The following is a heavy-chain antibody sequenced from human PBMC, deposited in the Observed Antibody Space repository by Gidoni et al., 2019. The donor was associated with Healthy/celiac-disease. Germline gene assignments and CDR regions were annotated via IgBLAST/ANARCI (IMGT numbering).Heavy chain of an antibody. V-gene: IGHV3-13*01. D-gene: IGHD3-10*01. CDR3: ARGKPDGSGYYFDY. CDR2: IGTAGDT. J-gene: IGHJ4*02. CDR1: GFPFRSYD. Sequence: EVQLVESGGGLVQPGGSLRLSCAASGFPFRSYDMHWVRQATGKGLEWVSAIGTAGDTYYPGSVKGRFTIARENAKNSLYLQMNSLRAGDTAVYYCARGKPDGSGYYFDYWGQGTLVTVSS.